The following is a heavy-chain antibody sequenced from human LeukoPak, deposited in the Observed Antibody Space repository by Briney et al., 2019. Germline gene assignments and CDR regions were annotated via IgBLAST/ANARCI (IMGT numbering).Heavy chain of an antibody. CDR1: GFTITSYA. J-gene: IGHJ4*02. Sequence: PGGSLRLSCAASGFTITSYAMHWVRQAPGKGLEWVEVISYHGSSQYYGDSVKGRFTISRDTLKNTLYLQMFSLRPEDTAIYYCARAGPNDHRFDYWGQGTLVTVSS. D-gene: IGHD1-1*01. CDR3: ARAGPNDHRFDY. CDR2: ISYHGSSQ. V-gene: IGHV3-30-3*01.